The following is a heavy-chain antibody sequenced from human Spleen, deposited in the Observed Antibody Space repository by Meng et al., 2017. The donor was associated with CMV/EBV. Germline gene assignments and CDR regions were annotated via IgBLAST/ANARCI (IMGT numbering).Heavy chain of an antibody. D-gene: IGHD3-10*01. CDR1: GFNFRSFV. Sequence: GESLKISCAASGFNFRSFVMHWVRQAPGKGLEWGAVISYHGSDNHYADPGKGQFTISRDNSKNTLYLQMKAQRHEDTAVYYCSRVLTLGSGNYYIGNLYGMDGWGQGTTVTVSS. CDR2: ISYHGSDN. J-gene: IGHJ6*02. CDR3: SRVLTLGSGNYYIGNLYGMDG. V-gene: IGHV3-30-3*01.